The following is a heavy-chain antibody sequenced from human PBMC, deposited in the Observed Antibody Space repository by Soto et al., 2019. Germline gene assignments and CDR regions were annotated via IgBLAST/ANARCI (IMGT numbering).Heavy chain of an antibody. V-gene: IGHV4-39*01. CDR3: ASNHDAFDI. Sequence: EALSLTCAVSGGSISSSSYYWGWIRQPPGKGLEWIGSIYYSGSTYYNPSLKSRVTISVDTSKNQFSLKLSSVTAADTAVYYCASNHDAFDIWGQGTMVTVSS. CDR1: GGSISSSSYY. CDR2: IYYSGST. J-gene: IGHJ3*02.